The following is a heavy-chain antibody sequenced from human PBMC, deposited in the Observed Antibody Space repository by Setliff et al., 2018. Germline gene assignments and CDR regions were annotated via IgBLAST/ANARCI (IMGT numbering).Heavy chain of an antibody. V-gene: IGHV7-4-1*02. D-gene: IGHD6-6*01. CDR3: ASSAKAARPGYDYYYMDV. CDR2: INTNTGNP. J-gene: IGHJ6*03. Sequence: ASVKVSCKASGYTFTSYAMNWVRQAPGQGLEWMGWINTNTGNPTYAQGFTGRFVFSLDTSVSTAYLQISSLKAEDTAVYYCASSAKAARPGYDYYYMDVWGKGTTVTVSS. CDR1: GYTFTSYA.